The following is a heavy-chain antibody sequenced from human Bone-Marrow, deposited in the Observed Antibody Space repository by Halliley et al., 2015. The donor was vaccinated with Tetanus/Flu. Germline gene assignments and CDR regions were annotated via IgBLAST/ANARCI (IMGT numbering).Heavy chain of an antibody. J-gene: IGHJ4*02. Sequence: GIIFPDDSDTRYGPSFYGQVTISADKSTGIAYLQGNSLKASDTATYYCAKYQEAAAGTLFFFDYWGQGTLVTVSS. CDR3: AKYQEAAAGTLFFFDY. CDR2: IFPDDSDT. D-gene: IGHD6-19*01. V-gene: IGHV5-51*01.